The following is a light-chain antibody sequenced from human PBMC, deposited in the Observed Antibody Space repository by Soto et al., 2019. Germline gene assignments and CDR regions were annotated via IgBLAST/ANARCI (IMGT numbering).Light chain of an antibody. CDR2: DVT. CDR1: SNDIGGYKY. J-gene: IGLJ2*01. Sequence: QSALTQPASVSGSPGQSITISCTGTSNDIGGYKYVSWYQQHPGKAPKLMIYDVTARPSGVSNRFSGSKSDNTASLTISGLQPEDEADYYCSSCTGSSTHVTFGGGTKLTVL. CDR3: SSCTGSSTHVT. V-gene: IGLV2-14*03.